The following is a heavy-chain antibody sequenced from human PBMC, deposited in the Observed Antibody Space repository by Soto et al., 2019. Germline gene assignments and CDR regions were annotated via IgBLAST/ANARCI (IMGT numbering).Heavy chain of an antibody. D-gene: IGHD5-12*01. CDR3: RAIGYSGYETNFDY. CDR1: GFTFSSYA. Sequence: GGSLRLSCAASGFTFSSYAMSWVRQAPGKGLEWVSAISGSGGSTYYADSVKGRFTISRDNSKNTLYLQMNSLRAEDTAVYYCRAIGYSGYETNFDYWGQGTLVTVSS. V-gene: IGHV3-23*01. J-gene: IGHJ4*02. CDR2: ISGSGGST.